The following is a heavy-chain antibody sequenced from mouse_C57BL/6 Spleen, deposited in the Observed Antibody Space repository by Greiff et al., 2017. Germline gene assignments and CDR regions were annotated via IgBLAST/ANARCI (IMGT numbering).Heavy chain of an antibody. V-gene: IGHV1-5*01. Sequence: EVQLQQSGTVLARPGASVKMSCKTSGYTFTSYWMHWVKQRPGQGLEWIGAIYPGNSDTSYNQKFKGKAKLTAVTSASTAYMELSSLTNEDSAVYSCTKLMVTGGGAMDYWGQGTSVTVSS. J-gene: IGHJ4*01. CDR2: IYPGNSDT. CDR3: TKLMVTGGGAMDY. CDR1: GYTFTSYW. D-gene: IGHD2-2*01.